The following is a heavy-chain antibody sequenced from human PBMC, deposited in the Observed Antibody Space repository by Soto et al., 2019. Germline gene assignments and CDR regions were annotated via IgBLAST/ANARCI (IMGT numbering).Heavy chain of an antibody. CDR2: IYHGGST. CDR3: ARSYFGADY. CDR1: GGSISSSNW. D-gene: IGHD3-10*01. V-gene: IGHV4-4*02. J-gene: IGHJ4*02. Sequence: QVQLQESGPGLVKPSGTLSLTCTVSGGSISSSNWWNWVRQPPGKGLEWIGEIYHGGSTNYNPSLKSRVTISVYMTLHQFSLKLTSVTAADTAVHYCARSYFGADYWGQGALVIVSS.